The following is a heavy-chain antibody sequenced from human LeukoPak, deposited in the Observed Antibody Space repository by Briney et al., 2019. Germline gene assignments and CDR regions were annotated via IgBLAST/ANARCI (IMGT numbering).Heavy chain of an antibody. Sequence: PGGSLRLSCAASRFTFSTYGMSWVRQAPGKGLEWVSSISGSGGSTNYADSVKGRFTISRDNSKNTLYLQMNSLRAEDTAVYYCAKKNYHRFDYWGQGTLVIVSS. J-gene: IGHJ4*02. D-gene: IGHD5-24*01. CDR2: ISGSGGST. CDR3: AKKNYHRFDY. CDR1: RFTFSTYG. V-gene: IGHV3-23*01.